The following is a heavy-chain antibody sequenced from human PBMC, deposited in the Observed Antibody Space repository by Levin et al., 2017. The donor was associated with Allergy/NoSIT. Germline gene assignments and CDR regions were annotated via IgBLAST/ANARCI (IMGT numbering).Heavy chain of an antibody. CDR2: ISVSTAAT. CDR1: EFIFRSYD. V-gene: IGHV3-23*01. Sequence: ETLSLTCAVSEFIFRSYDMSWVRQAPVKGLEWVSVISVSTAATYYADSVKDRFTISRDSSTNTLYLQMKGLRAEDTALYYCASGGGSDDFWGQGALVTVSS. CDR3: ASGGGSDDF. J-gene: IGHJ4*02. D-gene: IGHD3-10*01.